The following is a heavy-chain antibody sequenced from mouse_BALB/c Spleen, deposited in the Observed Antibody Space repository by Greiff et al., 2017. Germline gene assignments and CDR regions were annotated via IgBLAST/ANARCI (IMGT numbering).Heavy chain of an antibody. V-gene: IGHV1S81*02. D-gene: IGHD1-1*01. CDR2: INPSNGGT. Sequence: VQLQQSGAELVKPGASVKLSCKASGYTFTSYYMYWVKQRPGQGLEWIGEINPSNGGTNFNEKFKSKATLTVDKSSSTAYMQLSSLTSEDSAVYYCTRKGRFYAMDYWGQGTSVTVSS. CDR3: TRKGRFYAMDY. CDR1: GYTFTSYY. J-gene: IGHJ4*01.